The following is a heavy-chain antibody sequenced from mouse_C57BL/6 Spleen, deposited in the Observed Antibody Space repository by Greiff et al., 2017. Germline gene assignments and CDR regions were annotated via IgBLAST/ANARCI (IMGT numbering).Heavy chain of an antibody. J-gene: IGHJ4*01. Sequence: EVKVEESGGGLVQPGGSLSLSCAASGFTFTDYYMSWVRQPPGKALEWLGFIRNKANGYTTEYSAPVKGRFTISRDNSQIILYLQMNALKAEDSATYYCARYEGNGYYYAMDYWGQGTSVTVSS. V-gene: IGHV7-3*01. CDR2: IRNKANGYTT. CDR1: GFTFTDYY. CDR3: ARYEGNGYYYAMDY.